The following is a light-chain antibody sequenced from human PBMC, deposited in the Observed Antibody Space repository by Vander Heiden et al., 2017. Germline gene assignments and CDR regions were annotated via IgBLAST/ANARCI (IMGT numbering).Light chain of an antibody. CDR1: QSISSY. V-gene: IGKV1-39*01. J-gene: IGKJ2*01. CDR3: QQSYSTLYT. Sequence: IQMTQSPSSLSASVGDRVTITCRASQSISSYLNWYQQKPGKAHKLLIYAASSLQSGVPSRFSGSGSGTDFTLTISSLQPEDFATYYCQQSYSTLYTFGQGTKLEIK. CDR2: AAS.